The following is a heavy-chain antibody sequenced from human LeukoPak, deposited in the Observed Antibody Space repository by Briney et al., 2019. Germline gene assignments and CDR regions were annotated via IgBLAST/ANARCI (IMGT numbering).Heavy chain of an antibody. Sequence: SETLSLTCTVSGGSISSYYWSWIRQPPGKGLEWIGYIYYSGSTYYNPSLKSRVTISVDRSKNQFSLKLSSVTAADTAVYYCARRRDGYNFDYWGQGTLVTVSS. J-gene: IGHJ4*02. CDR2: IYYSGST. CDR3: ARRRDGYNFDY. D-gene: IGHD5-24*01. CDR1: GGSISSYY. V-gene: IGHV4-59*12.